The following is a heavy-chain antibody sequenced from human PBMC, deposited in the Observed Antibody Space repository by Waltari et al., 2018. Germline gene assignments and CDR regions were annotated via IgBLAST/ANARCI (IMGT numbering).Heavy chain of an antibody. CDR1: KFTFSYFA. CDR2: ISVSGGSA. D-gene: IGHD6-19*01. J-gene: IGHJ4*02. V-gene: IGHV3-23*01. CDR3: ANSQAVAGSYYFDY. Sequence: EVQLLESGGRLVQPGGSLRLSCAASKFTFSYFALSWVRQAPGKGLEWVSTISVSGGSAYYADSVQGRFTISRDNSKNTVYLQMNSLRDEDTAVYFCANSQAVAGSYYFDYWGQGTLVTVSS.